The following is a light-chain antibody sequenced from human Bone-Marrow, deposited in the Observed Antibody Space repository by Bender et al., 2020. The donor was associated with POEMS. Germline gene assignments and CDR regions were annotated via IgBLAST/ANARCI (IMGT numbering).Light chain of an antibody. V-gene: IGLV1-44*01. CDR3: CSYAGAPTCRMV. J-gene: IGLJ3*02. CDR1: NSNIGTNA. CDR2: SDN. Sequence: QSVLTQPPSASGTPGQRVTISCSGSNSNIGTNAVNWYQQFPGTAPKLLIYSDNQRPSGVPDRFYAFKSGTSASLAISGIQTEDEADYDCCSYAGAPTCRMVCEGGTKMTVL.